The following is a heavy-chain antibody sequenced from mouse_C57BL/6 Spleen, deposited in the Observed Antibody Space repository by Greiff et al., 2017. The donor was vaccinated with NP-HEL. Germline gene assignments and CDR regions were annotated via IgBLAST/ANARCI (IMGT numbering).Heavy chain of an antibody. V-gene: IGHV1-15*01. CDR2: IDPETGGT. CDR1: GYTFTDYE. J-gene: IGHJ4*01. Sequence: QVQLKQSGAELVRPGASVTLSCKASGYTFTDYEMHWVKQTPVHGLEWIGAIDPETGGTAYNQKFKGKAILTADKSSSTAYMEIRSLTSEDSAVYYCTREEGRGNYDAMDYWGQGTSVTVSS. D-gene: IGHD2-1*01. CDR3: TREEGRGNYDAMDY.